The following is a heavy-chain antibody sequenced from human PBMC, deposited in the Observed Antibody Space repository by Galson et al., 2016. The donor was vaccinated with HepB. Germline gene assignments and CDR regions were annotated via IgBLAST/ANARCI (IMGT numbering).Heavy chain of an antibody. V-gene: IGHV1-18*01. CDR3: ARYTKGRIPIFACLDLGYGMDV. J-gene: IGHJ6*02. CDR2: ISAYNGNT. CDR1: GYTFTNYG. Sequence: SVKVSCKASGYTFTNYGIGWVRQAPGQGLEWMGWISAYNGNTNYAQKLQGRVTMTTDTSTSTAYMELRSLRSDDTAFYYCARYTKGRIPIFACLDLGYGMDVWGQGTTVTVSS. D-gene: IGHD3-3*01.